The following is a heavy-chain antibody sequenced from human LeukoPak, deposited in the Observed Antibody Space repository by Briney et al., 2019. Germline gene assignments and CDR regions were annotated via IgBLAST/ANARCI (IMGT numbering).Heavy chain of an antibody. CDR3: ARLKRITMVRGVIPPNYFDY. J-gene: IGHJ4*02. V-gene: IGHV4-34*01. CDR1: GGSFSGYY. D-gene: IGHD3-10*01. Sequence: SETLSLTCAVYGGSFSGYYWSWIRQPPGKGLEWIGEINHSGSTNYNPSLKSRVTISVDTSKNQFSLKLSSVTAADTAVYYCARLKRITMVRGVIPPNYFDYWGQGTLVTVSS. CDR2: INHSGST.